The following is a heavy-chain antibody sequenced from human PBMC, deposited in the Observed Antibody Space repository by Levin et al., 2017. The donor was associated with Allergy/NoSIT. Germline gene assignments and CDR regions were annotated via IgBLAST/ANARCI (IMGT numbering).Heavy chain of an antibody. J-gene: IGHJ4*02. CDR1: GFTFSNYW. D-gene: IGHD6-6*01. CDR3: ARGRSSSPLN. V-gene: IGHV3-7*01. CDR2: IKQDGSEK. Sequence: PGGSLRLSCADSGFTFSNYWMNWVRQAPGKGLEWVANIKQDGSEKYYVDSVKGRFTISRDNAKNSLYLQMNSLRAEDTAVYYCARGRSSSPLNWGQGTLVTVSS.